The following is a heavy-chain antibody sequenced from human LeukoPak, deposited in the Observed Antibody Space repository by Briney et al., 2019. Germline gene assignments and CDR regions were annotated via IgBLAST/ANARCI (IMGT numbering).Heavy chain of an antibody. CDR2: IYTSGST. J-gene: IGHJ3*02. D-gene: IGHD2-21*02. V-gene: IGHV4-4*07. CDR3: ARARPLLSGVVTAILVDAFDI. Sequence: SETLSLTCTVSGGSISSYYWSWIRQPAGKGLGWIGRIYTSGSTNYNPSLKSRVTMSVDTSKNQFSLKLSSVTAADTAVYYCARARPLLSGVVTAILVDAFDIWGQGTMVTVSS. CDR1: GGSISSYY.